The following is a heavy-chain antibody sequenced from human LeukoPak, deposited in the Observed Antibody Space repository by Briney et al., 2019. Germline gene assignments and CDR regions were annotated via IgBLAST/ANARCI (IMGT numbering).Heavy chain of an antibody. CDR3: ARDRGYCSSTSCPGVDV. D-gene: IGHD2-2*01. V-gene: IGHV4-34*01. J-gene: IGHJ6*04. CDR1: GGSLSGYY. CDR2: INHSGST. Sequence: SETLSLTCAAYGGSLSGYYWSWIRQPPGKGLEWIGEINHSGSTNYNPSLKSRVTISVDTSKNQFSLKLSSVTAADTAVYYCARDRGYCSSTSCPGVDVWGKGTTVTVSS.